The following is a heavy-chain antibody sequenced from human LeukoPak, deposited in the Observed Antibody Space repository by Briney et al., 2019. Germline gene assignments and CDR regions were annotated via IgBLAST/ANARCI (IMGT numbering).Heavy chain of an antibody. J-gene: IGHJ4*02. V-gene: IGHV3-7*03. Sequence: GGSLRLSCAASGFTFSSYWMSWVRQAPGKGLEWVANIKQDGSEKYYVDSVKGRFTISRDNSKNTLFLQVNSLRAEDTAVYYCAKGIHGSLLRSLEFDYWGQGTLVTVSS. D-gene: IGHD3-3*01. CDR2: IKQDGSEK. CDR3: AKGIHGSLLRSLEFDY. CDR1: GFTFSSYW.